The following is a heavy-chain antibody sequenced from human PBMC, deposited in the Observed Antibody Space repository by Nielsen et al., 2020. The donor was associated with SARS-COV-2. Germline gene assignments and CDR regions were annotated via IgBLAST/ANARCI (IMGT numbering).Heavy chain of an antibody. CDR1: GYTFTSYA. CDR3: ARGLTYGSMPDY. CDR2: INAGNGNT. Sequence: ASVKVSCKASGYTFTSYAMHWVRQAPGQRLEWMGWINAGNGNTKYSQKFQGRVTITRDTSASTAYMELSSLRSEDTAVYYCARGLTYGSMPDYWGQGTLVTVSS. J-gene: IGHJ4*02. V-gene: IGHV1-3*01. D-gene: IGHD2/OR15-2a*01.